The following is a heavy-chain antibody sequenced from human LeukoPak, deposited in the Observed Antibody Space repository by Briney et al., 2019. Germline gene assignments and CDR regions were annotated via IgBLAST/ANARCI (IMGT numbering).Heavy chain of an antibody. CDR3: ARTPRGSSWYKGYNWFDP. CDR2: ISSSSSYI. Sequence: GGSLRLSCAASGFTFSSYWMSWVRQAPGKGLEWVSSISSSSSYIYYADSVKGRFTISRDNAKNSLYLQMNSLRAEDTAVYYCARTPRGSSWYKGYNWFDPWGQGTLVTVSS. V-gene: IGHV3-21*01. J-gene: IGHJ5*02. CDR1: GFTFSSYW. D-gene: IGHD6-13*01.